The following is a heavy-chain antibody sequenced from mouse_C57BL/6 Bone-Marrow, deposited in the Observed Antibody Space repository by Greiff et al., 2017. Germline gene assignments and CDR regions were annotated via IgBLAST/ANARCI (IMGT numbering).Heavy chain of an antibody. V-gene: IGHV5-12*01. CDR3: ARHCEVTVPCAY. CDR2: ISNGGGST. Sequence: EVQLVESGGGLVQPGGSLKLSCAASGFTFSDYYMYWVRQTPEKRLECVAYISNGGGSTYYPDTVKGRFTISRENAKNTLYLQMSRLKSEDTAMYYCARHCEVTVPCAYWGQGTLVTVSA. J-gene: IGHJ3*01. CDR1: GFTFSDYY. D-gene: IGHD2-2*01.